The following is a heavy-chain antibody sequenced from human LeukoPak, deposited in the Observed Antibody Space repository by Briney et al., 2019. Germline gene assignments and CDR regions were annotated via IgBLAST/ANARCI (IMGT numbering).Heavy chain of an antibody. V-gene: IGHV3-11*04. D-gene: IGHD3-22*01. J-gene: IGHJ4*02. CDR3: SGYPPY. CDR1: GGSFSGYY. Sequence: LSLTCAVYGGSFSGYYWSWIRQAPGKGLEWVSYISSSSTTIHYADSVKGRFTISRDNAKNSVYLQMNSLRAEDTAVYDGSGYPPYWGQGTLVTVSS. CDR2: ISSSSTTI.